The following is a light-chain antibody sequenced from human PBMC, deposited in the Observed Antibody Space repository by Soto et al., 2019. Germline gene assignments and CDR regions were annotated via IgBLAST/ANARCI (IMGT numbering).Light chain of an antibody. CDR1: QSISSY. Sequence: DIQMTQSPSSLSASVGDRVTITCRASQSISSYLNWYQQKPGKAPKLLIYAASSLQSGVPSRFSGSGSGTDFTLTISSLQPEDFATYYCQQSYSTLEGAFTFGPGTKVDIK. V-gene: IGKV1-39*01. J-gene: IGKJ3*01. CDR3: QQSYSTLEGAFT. CDR2: AAS.